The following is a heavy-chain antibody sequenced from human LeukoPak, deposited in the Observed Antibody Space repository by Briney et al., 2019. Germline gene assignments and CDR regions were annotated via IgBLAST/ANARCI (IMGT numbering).Heavy chain of an antibody. CDR2: IYYSGST. V-gene: IGHV4-59*01. J-gene: IGHJ4*02. Sequence: SETPSLTCTVSGGSISSYYWSWIRQPPGKGLEWIGYIYYSGSTNYNPSLKSRVTISVDTSKNQFSLKLSSVTAADTAVYYCASLTQSAVAGHFDYWGQGTLVTVSS. CDR1: GGSISSYY. CDR3: ASLTQSAVAGHFDY. D-gene: IGHD6-19*01.